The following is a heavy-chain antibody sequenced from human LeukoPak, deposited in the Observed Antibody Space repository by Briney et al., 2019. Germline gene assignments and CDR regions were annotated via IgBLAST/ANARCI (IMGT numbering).Heavy chain of an antibody. J-gene: IGHJ6*03. V-gene: IGHV3-21*01. CDR1: GFTFSSYS. Sequence: GGSLRLSCAASGFTFSSYSMNWVRQAPGKGLEWVSCISSSSSYIYNAESVKGRFTISRDNAKNSLYLQMNSLRAEDTAVYYCAREYSSPSYYMDVWGKGTTVTVSS. CDR2: ISSSSSYI. CDR3: AREYSSPSYYMDV. D-gene: IGHD6-19*01.